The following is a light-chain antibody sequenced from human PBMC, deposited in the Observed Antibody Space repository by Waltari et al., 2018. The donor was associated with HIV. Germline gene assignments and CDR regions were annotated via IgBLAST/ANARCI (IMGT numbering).Light chain of an antibody. CDR1: NIGRKS. V-gene: IGLV3-21*04. CDR3: QVWDTTTDQWV. CDR2: DAN. Sequence: SYVLTQPPSVSVDPGETARITCGGTNIGRKSVQWYQQKPGQAPVLVIYDANDRPSWIPGRFSGSSSGNTATLTISRVEAGDEADYYCQVWDTTTDQWVFGGGTELAVL. J-gene: IGLJ3*02.